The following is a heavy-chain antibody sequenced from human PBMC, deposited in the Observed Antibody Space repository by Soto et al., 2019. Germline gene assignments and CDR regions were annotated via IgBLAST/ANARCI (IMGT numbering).Heavy chain of an antibody. V-gene: IGHV5-51*01. J-gene: IGHJ4*02. Sequence: GESLKISCKASGYTFTSYWIAWVRQMPGEGLEWMGIIFPVDSDTTYSPSFQGQVTISADKSITTAYVQWSSLKASDTAMYYCAIRGYSYGYSFSYWGQGTLVTVSS. D-gene: IGHD5-18*01. CDR2: IFPVDSDT. CDR1: GYTFTSYW. CDR3: AIRGYSYGYSFSY.